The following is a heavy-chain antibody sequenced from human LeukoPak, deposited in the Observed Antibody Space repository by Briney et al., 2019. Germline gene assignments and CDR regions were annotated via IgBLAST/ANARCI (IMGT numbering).Heavy chain of an antibody. CDR3: AERGVVIRVILVGFHKEAYYFDY. D-gene: IGHD3-22*01. CDR2: ISDTGGRT. CDR1: GITLSNYG. Sequence: GGSLRLSCAVSGITLSNYGMTWVRQAPGKGLEWVAGISDTGGRTNYADSVKGRFTISRDNPKNTLYLQMNSLRAEDTAVYFCAERGVVIRVILVGFHKEAYYFDYWGQGALVTVSS. J-gene: IGHJ4*02. V-gene: IGHV3-23*01.